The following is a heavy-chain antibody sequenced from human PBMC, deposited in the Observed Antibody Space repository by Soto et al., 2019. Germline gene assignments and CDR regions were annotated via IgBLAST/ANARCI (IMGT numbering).Heavy chain of an antibody. CDR2: ISLYSDGT. CDR1: GGTFSSYA. V-gene: IGHV1-18*01. Sequence: ASVKVSCKASGGTFSSYAISWVRQAPGQPLEWLGWISLYSDGTNYAQKFQGRVSMTTDTSTTTAHMELRSLRSDDTAVYYCARVVPGAEAWFGPWGQGTLV. CDR3: ARVVPGAEAWFGP. J-gene: IGHJ5*02.